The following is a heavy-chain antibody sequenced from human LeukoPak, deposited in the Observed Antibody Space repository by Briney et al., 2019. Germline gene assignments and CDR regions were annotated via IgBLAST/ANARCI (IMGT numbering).Heavy chain of an antibody. CDR2: IYYSGSP. V-gene: IGHV4-59*05. Sequence: SETLSLTCTVSGGSLSTYYWSWIRQPPGKGLECIGSIYYSGSPYYNPSLKSRVTISADTSKNQFSPRLSSVTAADTAVYYCATWRTAKTGFDYWGQGTLVTVSS. J-gene: IGHJ4*02. CDR3: ATWRTAKTGFDY. CDR1: GGSLSTYY. D-gene: IGHD1-1*01.